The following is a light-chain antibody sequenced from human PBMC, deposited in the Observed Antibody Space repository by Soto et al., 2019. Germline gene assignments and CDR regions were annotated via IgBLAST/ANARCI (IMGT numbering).Light chain of an antibody. CDR2: EVS. V-gene: IGLV2-14*01. J-gene: IGLJ1*01. CDR3: SSYTSSSTRV. CDR1: SSDVGGYNY. Sequence: QSVLTQPASVSGSPGQSITISCTGTSSDVGGYNYVSWYQQHPGKAPTPMIYEVSNRPSGVSNRFSGSKSGNTASLTISGLQAEDEADYYCSSYTSSSTRVFGTGTKVTVL.